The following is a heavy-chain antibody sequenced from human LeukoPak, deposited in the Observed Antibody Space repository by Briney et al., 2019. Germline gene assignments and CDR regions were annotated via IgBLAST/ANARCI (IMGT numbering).Heavy chain of an antibody. D-gene: IGHD1-26*01. CDR3: TRAQTEVGAKYYFDY. CDR2: VRSEPYGATT. CDR1: AFTFGDYA. V-gene: IGHV3-49*04. Sequence: PGRSLRLSCTASAFTFGDYAMNWVRQAPGKGLERVGFVRSEPYGATTEYAASVKGRFTISRDDSSGIAYLQMNSLKIEDAAVYFCTRAQTEVGAKYYFDYWGQGTLVTVSP. J-gene: IGHJ4*02.